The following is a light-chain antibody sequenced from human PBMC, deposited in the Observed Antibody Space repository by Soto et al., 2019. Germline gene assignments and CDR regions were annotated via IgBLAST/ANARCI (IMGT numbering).Light chain of an antibody. J-gene: IGLJ1*01. CDR1: RIDVGGYNS. CDR3: SSYTTSSTLLYV. Sequence: QSALTQPASVSGSLGQRIPFSCTETRIDVGGYNSVPWYQQHPGKAPKLMIYEVSNRPSGVSNRFSGSKSGNTASLTISGLQAEDEADYYCSSYTTSSTLLYVFGTGTKLTVL. CDR2: EVS. V-gene: IGLV2-14*01.